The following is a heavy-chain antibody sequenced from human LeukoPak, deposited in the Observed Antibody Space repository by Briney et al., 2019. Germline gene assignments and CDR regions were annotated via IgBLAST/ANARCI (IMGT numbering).Heavy chain of an antibody. CDR2: IWYDGSNK. Sequence: GRSLRLSCAASGFTFSSYGMHWVRQAPGKGLEWVAIIWYDGSNKYYADSVKGRFTISRDNSKNTLYLQMNSLRAEDTAVYYCARHRSGYFDYWAREPWSPSPQ. V-gene: IGHV3-33*01. J-gene: IGHJ4*02. D-gene: IGHD3-22*01. CDR1: GFTFSSYG. CDR3: ARHRSGYFDY.